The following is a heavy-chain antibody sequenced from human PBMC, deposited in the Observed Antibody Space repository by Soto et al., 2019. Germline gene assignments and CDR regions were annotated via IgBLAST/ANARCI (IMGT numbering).Heavy chain of an antibody. CDR3: ARVIAAMQNWFDP. Sequence: SETLSLTCSVSGGSISSIDYFWSWIRQPPGKGLEWIGFIYHTGTTYYNPSLRSRVTISIETSKSQFSMKLNSVTAADTAVYYCARVIAAMQNWFDPWGQGTLVTVAS. D-gene: IGHD2-2*01. CDR1: GGSISSIDYF. CDR2: IYHTGTT. J-gene: IGHJ5*02. V-gene: IGHV4-30-4*01.